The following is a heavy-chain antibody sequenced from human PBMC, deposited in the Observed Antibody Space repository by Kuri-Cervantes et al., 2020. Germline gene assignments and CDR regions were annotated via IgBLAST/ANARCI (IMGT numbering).Heavy chain of an antibody. V-gene: IGHV1-8*02. CDR3: ARGGIIVRGVFKSVSGMDV. D-gene: IGHD3-10*01. CDR1: GYTFTSYG. CDR2: MNPYSANT. Sequence: ASVKVSCKASGYTFTSYGISWVRQAPGQGLEWMGWMNPYSANTGYAQKFQGRLTMTRDISISTAYMELSGLTSEDTAVYYCARGGIIVRGVFKSVSGMDVWGLGTTVTVSS. J-gene: IGHJ6*02.